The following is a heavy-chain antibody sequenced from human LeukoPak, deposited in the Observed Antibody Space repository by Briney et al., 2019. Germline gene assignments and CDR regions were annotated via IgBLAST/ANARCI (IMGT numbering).Heavy chain of an antibody. CDR1: GFTFSSYA. Sequence: PGGSMRLSCAASGFTFSSYAMSWVRQAPGKGLEWVSTISGSGGSTYYADSVKGRFTISRDNSKNTLYLQMNSLRAEDTAVYYCAKQQGVDYYYGMDVWGQGTTVTVSS. CDR2: ISGSGGST. CDR3: AKQQGVDYYYGMDV. V-gene: IGHV3-23*01. D-gene: IGHD3-16*01. J-gene: IGHJ6*02.